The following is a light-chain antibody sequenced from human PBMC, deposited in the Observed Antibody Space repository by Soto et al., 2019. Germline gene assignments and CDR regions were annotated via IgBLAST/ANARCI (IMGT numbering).Light chain of an antibody. CDR3: QQYNSYSWT. CDR2: DAS. J-gene: IGKJ1*01. Sequence: DIQMTQYPSTLSASVGDRVTITCLASQSIDRWLAWYQQKPGKAPKLLVYDASTLQSGVASRFSGSGSGTEFTLTISSLQPDDFATYYCQQYNSYSWTFGQGTKVDI. CDR1: QSIDRW. V-gene: IGKV1-5*01.